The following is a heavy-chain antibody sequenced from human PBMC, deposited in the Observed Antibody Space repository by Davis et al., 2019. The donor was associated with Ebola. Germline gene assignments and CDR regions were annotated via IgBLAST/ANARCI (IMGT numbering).Heavy chain of an antibody. Sequence: SETLSLTCAVYGGSFSAHYWNWIRQSPGKGLEWIGEINHSGSTSSNPSLKSRVTTSVDTSKNQISLKLRSLTAADTAVYYCARGGRGWYIDHWGQGTPVTVAS. CDR3: ARGGRGWYIDH. V-gene: IGHV4-34*01. J-gene: IGHJ5*02. CDR2: INHSGST. CDR1: GGSFSAHY. D-gene: IGHD6-19*01.